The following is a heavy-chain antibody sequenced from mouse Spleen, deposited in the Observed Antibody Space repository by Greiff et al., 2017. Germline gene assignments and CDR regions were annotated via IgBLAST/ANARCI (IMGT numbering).Heavy chain of an antibody. D-gene: IGHD4-1*01. CDR2: IYPGDADT. CDR1: GYAFSDYW. CDR3: ARGRTGMRYFDV. V-gene: IGHV1-80*01. Sequence: QVQLQQSGAELVKPGASVKISCKGSGYAFSDYWLNWVKQRPGKGLEWIGQIYPGDADTNYNGKFKGKATLTADKSSRTAYMQLSSLTSEDSAVYFCARGRTGMRYFDVWGAGTTVTVSS. J-gene: IGHJ1*01.